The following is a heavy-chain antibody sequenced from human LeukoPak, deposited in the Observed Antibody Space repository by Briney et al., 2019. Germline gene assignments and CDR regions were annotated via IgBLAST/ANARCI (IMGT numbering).Heavy chain of an antibody. CDR2: ISSSGSTI. V-gene: IGHV3-48*03. Sequence: GGSLRLSCAASGFTFSRYEMNWVRQAPGKGLEWVSFISSSGSTIYYADSVKGRFTISRDNAKNSLYLQMNSLRAEDTAVYYCAELGITMIGGVWGKGTTVTISS. D-gene: IGHD3-10*02. J-gene: IGHJ6*04. CDR3: AELGITMIGGV. CDR1: GFTFSRYE.